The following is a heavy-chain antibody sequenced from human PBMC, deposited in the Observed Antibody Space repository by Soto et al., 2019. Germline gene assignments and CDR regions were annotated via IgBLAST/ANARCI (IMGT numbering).Heavy chain of an antibody. CDR3: AAHPSYGGNPSYYYYGMDV. V-gene: IGHV1-58*01. J-gene: IGHJ6*02. CDR1: GFTFTSSA. CDR2: IVVGSGNT. D-gene: IGHD4-17*01. Sequence: ASVKVSCKASGFTFTSSAVQWVRQARGQRLEWIGWIVVGSGNTNYAQKFQERVTITRDMSTSTAYMELSSLRSEDTAVYYCAAHPSYGGNPSYYYYGMDVWGQGTTVTVSS.